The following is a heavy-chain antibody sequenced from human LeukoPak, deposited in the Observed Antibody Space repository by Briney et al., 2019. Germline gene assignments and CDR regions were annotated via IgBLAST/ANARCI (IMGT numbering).Heavy chain of an antibody. CDR1: GGSFSGYY. V-gene: IGHV4-34*01. CDR2: TNHSGST. D-gene: IGHD3-10*01. CDR3: ARGRIFDP. Sequence: ASETLSLTCAVYGGSFSGYYWSWIRQPPGKGLEWIGETNHSGSTNYNPSLKSRVTISVDTSKNQFSLKLSSVTAADTAVYYCARGRIFDPWGQGTLVTVSS. J-gene: IGHJ5*02.